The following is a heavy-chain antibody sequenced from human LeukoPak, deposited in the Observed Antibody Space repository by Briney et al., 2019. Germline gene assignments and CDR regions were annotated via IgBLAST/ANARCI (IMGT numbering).Heavy chain of an antibody. Sequence: ASVKVSCKASGYTFTSYDFNWVRQATGQRPEWMGWMSPNSGDTGYAQKFQVRVTMTRTTSISTAYMELSSLRSDDTAVYYCARGPPNWGYDYWGPGTLVTVSS. CDR3: ARGPPNWGYDY. V-gene: IGHV1-8*01. J-gene: IGHJ4*02. D-gene: IGHD7-27*01. CDR1: GYTFTSYD. CDR2: MSPNSGDT.